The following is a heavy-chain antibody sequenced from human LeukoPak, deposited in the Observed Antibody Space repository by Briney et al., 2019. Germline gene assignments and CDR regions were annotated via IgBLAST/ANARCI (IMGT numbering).Heavy chain of an antibody. Sequence: GGSLRLSCAASGFTFSSYAMSWVRQAPGKGLEWVSAISGSGGSTYYADSVKGRFTISGDNSKNTLYLQMNSLRAEDTAVYYCAKPWGVISRYYFDYWGQGTLVTVSS. V-gene: IGHV3-23*01. CDR3: AKPWGVISRYYFDY. D-gene: IGHD3-10*01. J-gene: IGHJ4*02. CDR2: ISGSGGST. CDR1: GFTFSSYA.